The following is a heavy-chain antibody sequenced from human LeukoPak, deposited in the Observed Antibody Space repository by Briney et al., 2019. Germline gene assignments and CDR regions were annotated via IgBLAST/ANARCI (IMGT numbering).Heavy chain of an antibody. CDR1: GFTFDDYA. J-gene: IGHJ3*01. CDR3: ARDPGYSEFEV. D-gene: IGHD4-11*01. Sequence: GGSLRLSCAASGFTFDDYAMPSVRQAPGKGLERVSGISWNSGSIGYVDSVKGRFTISRDNAKKTVSLQMSSLRAEDTAVYYCARDPGYSEFEVWGQGAMVIVSS. V-gene: IGHV3-9*01. CDR2: ISWNSGSI.